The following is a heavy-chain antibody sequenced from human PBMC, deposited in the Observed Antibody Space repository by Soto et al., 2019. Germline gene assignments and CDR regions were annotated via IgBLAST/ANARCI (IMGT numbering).Heavy chain of an antibody. CDR3: ARGAPSCNSFAGNGTRGMDV. CDR2: ISGSGGST. V-gene: IGHV3-23*01. Sequence: GGSLRLSCAASGFTFSSYAMSWVRQAPEKGLEWVSAISGSGGSTYYADSVKGRFTISRDNSKSTLYLQMNRLRAEDTAVYYCARGAPSCNSFAGNGTRGMDVWGQRATVTVSS. D-gene: IGHD2-8*01. CDR1: GFTFSSYA. J-gene: IGHJ6*02.